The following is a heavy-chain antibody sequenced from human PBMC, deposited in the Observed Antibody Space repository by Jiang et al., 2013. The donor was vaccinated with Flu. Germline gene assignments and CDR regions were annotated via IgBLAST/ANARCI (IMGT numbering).Heavy chain of an antibody. V-gene: IGHV5-51*01. CDR1: GYSTSYW. CDR2: IYPGDSDT. D-gene: IGHD6-13*01. CDR3: ARRKNLAGGFDI. J-gene: IGHJ3*02. Sequence: VQLVESGAEVKKPGESLKISCKDSGYSTSYWIGWVRQMPGKGLEWMGIIYPGDSDTRYSPSFQGQVTISADKSISTAYLQWSSLKASDTAMYYCARRKNLAGGFDIWGQGTLVTVSS.